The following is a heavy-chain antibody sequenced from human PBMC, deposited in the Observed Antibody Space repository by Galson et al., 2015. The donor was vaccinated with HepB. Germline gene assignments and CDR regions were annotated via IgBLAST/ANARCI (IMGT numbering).Heavy chain of an antibody. CDR2: ISYDGSNK. Sequence: SLRLSCAASGFTFSSYAMHWVRQAPGKGLEWVAVISYDGSNKYYADSVKGRFTISRDNSKNTLYLQMNSLRAEDTAVYYCARDRCGSTSCSIMLYYYYGMDVWGQGTTVTVSS. D-gene: IGHD2-2*01. CDR3: ARDRCGSTSCSIMLYYYYGMDV. CDR1: GFTFSSYA. V-gene: IGHV3-30-3*01. J-gene: IGHJ6*02.